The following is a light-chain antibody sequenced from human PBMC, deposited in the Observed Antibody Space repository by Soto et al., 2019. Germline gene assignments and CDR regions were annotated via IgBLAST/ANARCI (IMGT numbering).Light chain of an antibody. J-gene: IGLJ2*01. CDR2: LDSDGSH. V-gene: IGLV4-69*01. CDR3: QTWGSGIPVV. CDR1: GGHSSYA. Sequence: QSVLTQSPSASASLGAWVNLTCTLSGGHSSYAIAWHQQQPGKGPRYLMKLDSDGSHNKGDGIPDRFSGSSSGAERYLTISSLQSEDEADYYCQTWGSGIPVVFGGGTKLTVL.